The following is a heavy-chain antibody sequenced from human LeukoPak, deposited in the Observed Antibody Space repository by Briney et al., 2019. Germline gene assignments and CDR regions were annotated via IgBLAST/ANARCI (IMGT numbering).Heavy chain of an antibody. Sequence: GGSLRLSCAASGFTFRSYDVHWVRRAPGKGLEWVSAIDTAGETYYAGSVKGRFTISRENAKNSLYLQMNSLRAGDTAVYYCARARCSSTSCYPYYYYGMDVWGQGTTVTVSS. D-gene: IGHD2-2*01. V-gene: IGHV3-13*04. CDR2: IDTAGET. J-gene: IGHJ6*02. CDR1: GFTFRSYD. CDR3: ARARCSSTSCYPYYYYGMDV.